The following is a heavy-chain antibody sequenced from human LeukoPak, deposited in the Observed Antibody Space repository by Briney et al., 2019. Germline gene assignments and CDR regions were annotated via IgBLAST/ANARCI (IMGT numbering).Heavy chain of an antibody. Sequence: SETLSLTCAVYGGSFSGYYWSWIRQPPGKGLEWIGEINHSGSTNYNPSLKSRVTISVDTSKNQFSLKLSSVTAADTAVYYCARDQVAGTGFDYWGQGTLVTVSS. D-gene: IGHD6-19*01. J-gene: IGHJ4*02. CDR1: GGSFSGYY. CDR2: INHSGST. V-gene: IGHV4-34*01. CDR3: ARDQVAGTGFDY.